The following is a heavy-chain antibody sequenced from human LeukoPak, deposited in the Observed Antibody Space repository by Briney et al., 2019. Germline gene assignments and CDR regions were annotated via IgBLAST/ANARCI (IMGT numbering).Heavy chain of an antibody. D-gene: IGHD4-23*01. V-gene: IGHV4-34*01. CDR3: ARGYGGTPFDY. CDR1: GGSFSGYY. J-gene: IGHJ4*02. CDR2: INHSGST. Sequence: SETLSLTCAVYGGSFSGYYWSWIRQPPGKGLEWIGEINHSGSTNYNPFLKSRVTISVDTSKNQFSLKLSSVTAADTAVYYCARGYGGTPFDYWGQGTLVTVSS.